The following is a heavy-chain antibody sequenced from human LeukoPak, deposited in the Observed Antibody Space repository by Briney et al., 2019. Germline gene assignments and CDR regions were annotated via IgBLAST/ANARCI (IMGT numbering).Heavy chain of an antibody. CDR1: GGSFSGYY. D-gene: IGHD6-13*01. CDR3: ARPRYSSSWYIGNHFDY. Sequence: SETLSLTCAVYGGSFSGYYWSWIRQPPGKGLEWIGEINHSGSTNYNPSLKSRVTISVDTPKNQFSLKLSSVTAADTAVYYCARPRYSSSWYIGNHFDYWGQGTLVTVSS. CDR2: INHSGST. V-gene: IGHV4-34*01. J-gene: IGHJ4*02.